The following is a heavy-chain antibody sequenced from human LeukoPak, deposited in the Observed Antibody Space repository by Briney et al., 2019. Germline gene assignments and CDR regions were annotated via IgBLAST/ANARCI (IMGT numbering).Heavy chain of an antibody. Sequence: GESLKISCKGSGYSFTSYWISWVRQMPGKGLEWMGRIDPSDSYTNYSPSFQGHGTISVDKSISTAYLQWSSLKASDTVMYYCAKQASLNAFDIWGQGTMVTVSS. D-gene: IGHD1/OR15-1a*01. CDR2: IDPSDSYT. J-gene: IGHJ3*02. CDR3: AKQASLNAFDI. V-gene: IGHV5-10-1*01. CDR1: GYSFTSYW.